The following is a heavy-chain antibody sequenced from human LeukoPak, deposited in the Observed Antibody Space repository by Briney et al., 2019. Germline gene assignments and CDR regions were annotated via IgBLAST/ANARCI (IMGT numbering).Heavy chain of an antibody. Sequence: GSLRLSCAASGFTFSSYTMNWVRHAPGEGLEWVSSISSSSSYMYYADSVKGRFTISRDNAKNSLYLQMNSLRAEDTAVYYCARDRDVPAIGMDVWGQGTTVTVSS. J-gene: IGHJ6*02. CDR3: ARDRDVPAIGMDV. V-gene: IGHV3-21*06. CDR2: ISSSSSYM. CDR1: GFTFSSYT.